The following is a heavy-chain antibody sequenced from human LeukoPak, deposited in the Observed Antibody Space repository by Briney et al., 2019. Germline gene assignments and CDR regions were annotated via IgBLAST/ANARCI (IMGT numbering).Heavy chain of an antibody. V-gene: IGHV4-59*01. Sequence: PSETLSLTCTVSGGSISSYYWSWIRQPPGKGLEWVGYIYYSGRTNYKPSLKSRVTISTSTMQCSLKLSSVTAADTAAYYCARNYYESSDDEYYFDYRGQGTLVTVSS. CDR1: GGSISSYY. J-gene: IGHJ4*02. CDR3: ARNYYESSDDEYYFDY. CDR2: IYYSGRT. D-gene: IGHD3-22*01.